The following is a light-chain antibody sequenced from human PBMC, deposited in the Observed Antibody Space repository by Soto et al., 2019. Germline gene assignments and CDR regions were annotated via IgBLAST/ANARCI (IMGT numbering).Light chain of an antibody. J-gene: IGKJ4*01. CDR2: SAS. Sequence: DIQMTQSPSSLSASVGDRVTITCRASQSISSYLNWYQQKPGKAPNLLMYSASKLHSGVPSRFSGSGSGTDFTLIISSLQPEDFATYYCQQSSSNPLTFGGGTRV. CDR1: QSISSY. V-gene: IGKV1-39*01. CDR3: QQSSSNPLT.